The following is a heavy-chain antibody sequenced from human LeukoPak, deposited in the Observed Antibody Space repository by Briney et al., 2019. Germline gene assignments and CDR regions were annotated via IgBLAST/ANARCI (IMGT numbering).Heavy chain of an antibody. Sequence: GGSLRLSCAASGFTFSSYAMSWVRQAPGKGLEWVSAISGSGGSTYYADSVKGRFTISRDNSKNTLYLQMNSLRAEDTAVYYCARDCGGDCYWLLAFDYWGQGTLVTVSS. D-gene: IGHD2-21*02. J-gene: IGHJ4*02. CDR2: ISGSGGST. CDR1: GFTFSSYA. CDR3: ARDCGGDCYWLLAFDY. V-gene: IGHV3-23*01.